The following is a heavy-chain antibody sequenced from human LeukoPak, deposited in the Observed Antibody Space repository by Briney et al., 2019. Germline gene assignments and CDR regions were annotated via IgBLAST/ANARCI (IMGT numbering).Heavy chain of an antibody. Sequence: ASVKVSCKASGYTFTSYGISWVRQAPGQRLEWMGWISAYNGNTNYAQKLQGRVTMTTDTSTSTAYMELRSLRSDDTAVYYCARDLGSNLYSSGWQLTYYYYYGMDVWGQGTTVTVSS. CDR2: ISAYNGNT. CDR3: ARDLGSNLYSSGWQLTYYYYYGMDV. D-gene: IGHD6-19*01. J-gene: IGHJ6*02. V-gene: IGHV1-18*01. CDR1: GYTFTSYG.